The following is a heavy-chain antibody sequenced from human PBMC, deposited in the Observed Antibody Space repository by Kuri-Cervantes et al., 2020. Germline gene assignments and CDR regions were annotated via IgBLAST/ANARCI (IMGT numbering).Heavy chain of an antibody. V-gene: IGHV4-34*01. CDR3: ARLPRREVRGAYYYYGMDV. CDR2: INRSGST. CDR1: GGSFSGYY. D-gene: IGHD3-10*01. J-gene: IGHJ6*02. Sequence: SETLSLTCAVYGGSFSGYYWSWIRQPPGKGLEWIGEINRSGSTNYNPSLKSRVTISVDTSKNQFTLKLSSVTAADTAVYYCARLPRREVRGAYYYYGMDVWGQGTTVTVSS.